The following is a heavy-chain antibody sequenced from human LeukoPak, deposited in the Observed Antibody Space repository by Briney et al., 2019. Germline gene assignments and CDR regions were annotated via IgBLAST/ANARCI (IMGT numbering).Heavy chain of an antibody. CDR2: INWNGGST. CDR1: GFTFDDYG. V-gene: IGHV3-20*04. D-gene: IGHD3-10*01. J-gene: IGHJ4*02. Sequence: GGSLRLSCAASGFTFDDYGMSWVRQAPGKGLEWVSGINWNGGSTGYADSVKGRFTISRDNAKNSLYLQMNSLRAEDTALYYCARAGYSNYYGSGSYIDYWGQGTLVTVSS. CDR3: ARAGYSNYYGSGSYIDY.